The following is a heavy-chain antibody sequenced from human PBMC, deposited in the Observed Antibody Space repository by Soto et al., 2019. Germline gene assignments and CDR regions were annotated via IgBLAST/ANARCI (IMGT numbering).Heavy chain of an antibody. J-gene: IGHJ4*02. D-gene: IGHD3-3*01. Sequence: QVQLVQSGAEVKKPGASVKVSCKASGYTFTSYGISWVRQAPGQGLEWMGWISAYNGNTNYAQKLQGRVTMTTDTYTNTTSMELGRLRSGYEAVYYCARSGVWGPRDYWGQGTLVTVSS. CDR2: ISAYNGNT. CDR1: GYTFTSYG. V-gene: IGHV1-18*01. CDR3: ARSGVWGPRDY.